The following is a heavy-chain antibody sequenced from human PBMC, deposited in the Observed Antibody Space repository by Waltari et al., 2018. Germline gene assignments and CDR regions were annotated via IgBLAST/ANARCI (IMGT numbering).Heavy chain of an antibody. D-gene: IGHD6-13*01. CDR2: IYHSGST. CDR1: GYSISSGYY. V-gene: IGHV4-38-2*01. Sequence: QVQLQESGPGLVKPSETLSLTCAVSGYSISSGYYWGWIRQPPGKGLEWIGSIYHSGSTYYNPALKSRVTISVDPSKNQFSLKLSSVTAADTAVYYCASLEAAAGGQLDYWGQGTLVTVSS. J-gene: IGHJ4*02. CDR3: ASLEAAAGGQLDY.